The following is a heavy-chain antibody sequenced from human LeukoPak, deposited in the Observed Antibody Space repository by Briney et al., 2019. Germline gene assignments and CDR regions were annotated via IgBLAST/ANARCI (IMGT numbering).Heavy chain of an antibody. CDR1: GGSISSSSYY. CDR2: IYYSGST. Sequence: PSETLSLTCTVSGGSISSSSYYWGWIRQPPGKGLEWIGSIYYSGSTYYNPSLKSRVTISVDTSKNQFSLKLSSVAAADTAVYYCTRHFEVSGSALTETYFDYWGQGTLVTVSS. J-gene: IGHJ4*02. V-gene: IGHV4-39*01. CDR3: TRHFEVSGSALTETYFDY. D-gene: IGHD3-10*01.